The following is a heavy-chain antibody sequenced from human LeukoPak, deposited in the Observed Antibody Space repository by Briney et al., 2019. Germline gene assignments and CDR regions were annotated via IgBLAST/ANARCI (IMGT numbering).Heavy chain of an antibody. J-gene: IGHJ5*02. D-gene: IGHD6-19*01. Sequence: PAGSLRLSCAASGFTFSSYWMTWVRQAPGKGLEWVANIKQDGGVKYYVDSVKGRFTISRDNAKNSLYLQMNSLRVEDTAVYYCARGQGLASWGQGTLVTVSS. V-gene: IGHV3-7*01. CDR3: ARGQGLAS. CDR1: GFTFSSYW. CDR2: IKQDGGVK.